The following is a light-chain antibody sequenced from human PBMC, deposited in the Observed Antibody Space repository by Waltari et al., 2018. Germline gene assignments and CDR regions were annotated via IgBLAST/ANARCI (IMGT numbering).Light chain of an antibody. J-gene: IGKJ4*01. CDR3: QQYYTIPLT. CDR1: QSVLYRSNSKDY. Sequence: DIVMTQSPDSLAVSLGERATINCKSSQSVLYRSNSKDYLAWYQRKPGQPPKLLIYWASTRESGGPDRFSGSGSGTDFTLTISSLQAEDVAVYYCQQYYTIPLTFGGGTKVEIK. V-gene: IGKV4-1*01. CDR2: WAS.